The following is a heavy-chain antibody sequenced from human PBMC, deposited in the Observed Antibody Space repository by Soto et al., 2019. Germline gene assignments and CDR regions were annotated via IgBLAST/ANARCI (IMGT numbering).Heavy chain of an antibody. J-gene: IGHJ6*02. CDR2: IIPIFGTA. D-gene: IGHD6-19*01. V-gene: IGHV1-69*06. CDR3: ARVGGYSSGWYRKYYYGMDV. Sequence: ASVKVSCKASGGTFSSYAISWVRQAPGQGLEWMGGIIPIFGTANYAQKFQGRVTITADKSTSTAYMELSSLRSEDKAVYYCARVGGYSSGWYRKYYYGMDVWGQGTTVTVYS. CDR1: GGTFSSYA.